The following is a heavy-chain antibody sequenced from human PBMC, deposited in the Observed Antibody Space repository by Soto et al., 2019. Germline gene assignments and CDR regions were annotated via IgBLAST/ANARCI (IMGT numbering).Heavy chain of an antibody. J-gene: IGHJ6*02. CDR3: XXXXXXXXXXXXXXXDV. Sequence: QVQLVQSGAEVKKPGSSVKVSCKASGGTFSSYAISWVRQAPGQGLEWMGGIIPIFGTANYAQKFQGRVTITAXXPXSXXYMGLSSLRSEDTAXXXXXXXXXXXXXXXXXXXDVWGQGTTVTVSS. CDR2: IIPIFGTA. V-gene: IGHV1-69*12. CDR1: GGTFSSYA.